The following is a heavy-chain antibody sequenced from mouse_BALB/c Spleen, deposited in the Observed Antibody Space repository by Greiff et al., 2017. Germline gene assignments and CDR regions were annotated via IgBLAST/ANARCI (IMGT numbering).Heavy chain of an antibody. CDR3: ARLRYDGAFAY. D-gene: IGHD2-14*01. J-gene: IGHJ3*01. V-gene: IGHV5-12-2*01. CDR1: GFTFSSYT. Sequence: EVQRVESGGGLVQPGGSLKLSCAASGFTFSSYTMSWVRQTPEKRLEWVAYISNGGGSTYYPDTVKGRFTISRDNAKNTLYLQMSSLKSEDTAMYYCARLRYDGAFAYWGQGTLVTVSA. CDR2: ISNGGGST.